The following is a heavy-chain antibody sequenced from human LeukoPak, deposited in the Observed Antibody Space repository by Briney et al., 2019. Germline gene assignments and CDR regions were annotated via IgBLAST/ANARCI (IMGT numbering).Heavy chain of an antibody. J-gene: IGHJ4*02. D-gene: IGHD6-19*01. CDR2: IQISGST. Sequence: SETLSLTCTVSGGSISSYYCSWIRQPAGKGLEWIGRIQISGSTNYNPSLKSRVTMSVDTSKNQFSLNLSSVTAADTAVYYCASGGVAGRWPLDYWGQGTLVTVSS. CDR3: ASGGVAGRWPLDY. V-gene: IGHV4-4*07. CDR1: GGSISSYY.